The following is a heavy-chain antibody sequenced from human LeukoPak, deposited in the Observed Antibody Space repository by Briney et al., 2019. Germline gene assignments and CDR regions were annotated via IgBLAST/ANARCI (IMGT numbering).Heavy chain of an antibody. V-gene: IGHV3-23*01. Sequence: GGSLRLSCAASGFTFSSYAMSWVRQAPGKGLEWVSAISGSGGRTYYADSVKGRFTISRDNSKNTLYLQMNSLTAEDTAVYYCAKTDRSDYSYYFYYWGQGTLVTVPS. D-gene: IGHD3-22*01. J-gene: IGHJ4*02. CDR3: AKTDRSDYSYYFYY. CDR1: GFTFSSYA. CDR2: ISGSGGRT.